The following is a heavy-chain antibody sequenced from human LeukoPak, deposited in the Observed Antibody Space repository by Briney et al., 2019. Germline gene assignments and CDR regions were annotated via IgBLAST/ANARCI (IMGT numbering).Heavy chain of an antibody. V-gene: IGHV4-34*01. J-gene: IGHJ6*02. CDR2: INHSGST. Sequence: PSETLSLTCAVYGGSFSGYYWSWIREPPGKGLEWIGEINHSGSTNYNPSLKSRVTISVDTSKNQFSLKLSSVTAADTAVYYCARDPPPCSSTSCYYTSYYYGMDVWGPGTTVTVSS. D-gene: IGHD2-2*01. CDR3: ARDPPPCSSTSCYYTSYYYGMDV. CDR1: GGSFSGYY.